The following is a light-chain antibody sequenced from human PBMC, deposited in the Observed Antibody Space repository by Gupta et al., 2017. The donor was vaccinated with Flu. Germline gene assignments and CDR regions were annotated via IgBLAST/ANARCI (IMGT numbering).Light chain of an antibody. CDR1: RRLKNDNSNNY. Sequence: LAAPAVNCGAISRRLKNDNSNNYLYWYQQTPGQPPKLLIYTASNRECGVPDRFSGSGSGTDFTLNISRVEAEDVAVYYCQQDYSSPCTFGQGTKVDIK. CDR2: TAS. J-gene: IGKJ3*01. CDR3: QQDYSSPCT. V-gene: IGKV2-30*01.